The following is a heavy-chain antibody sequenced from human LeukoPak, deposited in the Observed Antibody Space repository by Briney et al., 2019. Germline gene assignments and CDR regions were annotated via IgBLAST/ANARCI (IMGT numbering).Heavy chain of an antibody. Sequence: SGGSLRLSCAASGFTFSSYSMNWVRQAPGKGLEWVSSISSSSSYIYYADSVKGRFTISRDNAKNSLYLQMNSLRAEDTAVYYCARDPEDYYGSGRHAFDIWGQGTMVTVSS. J-gene: IGHJ3*02. V-gene: IGHV3-21*01. CDR2: ISSSSSYI. CDR3: ARDPEDYYGSGRHAFDI. D-gene: IGHD3-10*01. CDR1: GFTFSSYS.